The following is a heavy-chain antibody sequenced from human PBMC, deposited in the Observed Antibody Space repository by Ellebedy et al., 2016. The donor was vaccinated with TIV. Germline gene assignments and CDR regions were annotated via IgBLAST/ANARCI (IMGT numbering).Heavy chain of an antibody. V-gene: IGHV4-4*02. CDR1: GDSIINSGW. J-gene: IGHJ4*02. D-gene: IGHD3-16*01. CDR3: ARELRGNYFDS. Sequence: SETLSLXXAVSGDSIINSGWWSWVRPPPGKGLEWIGEIFHSGSTTYNPSLRSRVTMSVDTSKNQFSLKLTSVTAADTAIYFCARELRGNYFDSWGQGTLVTVSS. CDR2: IFHSGST.